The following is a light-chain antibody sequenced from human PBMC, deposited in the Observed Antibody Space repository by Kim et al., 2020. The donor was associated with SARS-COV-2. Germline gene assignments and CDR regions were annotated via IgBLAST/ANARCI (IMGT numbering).Light chain of an antibody. CDR3: QQYNNWLPYT. V-gene: IGKV3-15*01. J-gene: IGKJ2*01. CDR2: SAS. Sequence: VYPGERATLSCRASQSVNTNLAWYQQKPGQAPRLLVYSASTRATGIPARFSGTGSGTEFALTISSLQSEDSAVYYCQQYNNWLPYTFGQGTKLEI. CDR1: QSVNTN.